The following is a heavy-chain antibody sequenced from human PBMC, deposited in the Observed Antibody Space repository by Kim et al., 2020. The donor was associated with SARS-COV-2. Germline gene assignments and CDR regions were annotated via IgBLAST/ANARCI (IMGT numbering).Heavy chain of an antibody. V-gene: IGHV1-18*01. CDR1: GYTFTSYG. J-gene: IGHJ4*02. Sequence: ASVKVSCKASGYTFTSYGISWVRQAPGQGLEWMGWISAYNGNTNYAQKLQGRVTMTTDTSTSTAYMELRSLRSDDTAVYYCARDMAYSSSRSGSYFDYWGQGTLVTVSS. CDR3: ARDMAYSSSRSGSYFDY. D-gene: IGHD6-6*01. CDR2: ISAYNGNT.